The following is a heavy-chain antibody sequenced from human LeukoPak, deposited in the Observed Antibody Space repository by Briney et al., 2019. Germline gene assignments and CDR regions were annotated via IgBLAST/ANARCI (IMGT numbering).Heavy chain of an antibody. J-gene: IGHJ4*02. CDR2: IIPIFGTA. D-gene: IGHD1-26*01. CDR1: GGTFSSYA. V-gene: IGHV1-69*13. CDR3: ARGSSGGSYRTQKNYFDY. Sequence: SVKVSCKASGGTFSSYAISWVRQAPGQGLEWMGGIIPIFGTANYAQKFQGRVTITADESTSTAYMELSSLRSEDTAVYYCARGSSGGSYRTQKNYFDYWGQGTLVTVPS.